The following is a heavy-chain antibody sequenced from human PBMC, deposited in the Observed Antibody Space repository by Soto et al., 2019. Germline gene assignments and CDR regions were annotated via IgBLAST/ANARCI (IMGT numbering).Heavy chain of an antibody. V-gene: IGHV3-23*01. D-gene: IGHD3-9*01. CDR1: GFTFSSYA. CDR3: AKDGNPIPYLTGYYRLGWFDP. CDR2: ISGSGGST. J-gene: IGHJ5*02. Sequence: SGGSLRLSCAASGFTFSSYAMSWVRQAPGKGLEWVSAISGSGGSTYYADSVKGRFTISRDNSKNTLYLQMNSLRAEDTAVYYCAKDGNPIPYLTGYYRLGWFDPWGQGTLVTVSS.